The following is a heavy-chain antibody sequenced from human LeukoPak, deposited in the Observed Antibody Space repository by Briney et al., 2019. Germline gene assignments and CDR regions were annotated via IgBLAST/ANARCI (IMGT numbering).Heavy chain of an antibody. CDR3: ATLLYNWNYKDAFDI. J-gene: IGHJ3*02. CDR1: GFTFSSYW. V-gene: IGHV3-7*01. D-gene: IGHD1-7*01. CDR2: IKQDGSEK. Sequence: GGSLRLSCAASGFTFSSYWMSWVRQAPGKGLEWVANIKQDGSEKYYVDSVKGRFTISRDNAKNSLYLQMNSLRAEDTAVYYCATLLYNWNYKDAFDIWGQGTMVTVSS.